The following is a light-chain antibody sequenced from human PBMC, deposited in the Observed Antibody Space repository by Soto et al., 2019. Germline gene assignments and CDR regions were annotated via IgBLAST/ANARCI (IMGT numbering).Light chain of an antibody. CDR1: QTISSW. CDR3: QHYNSYST. V-gene: IGKV1-5*03. Sequence: DIQMTQSPSTLSGSVGDRVTITCRASQTISSWLAWYQQKPGKAPKLLIYKASTLKSGVPSRFSGSGSGTEFTLTISGLQPDDFATYYCQHYNSYSTFGQGTKV. CDR2: KAS. J-gene: IGKJ1*01.